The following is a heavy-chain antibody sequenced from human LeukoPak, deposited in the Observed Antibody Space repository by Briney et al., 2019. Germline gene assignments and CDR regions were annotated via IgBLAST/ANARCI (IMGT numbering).Heavy chain of an antibody. J-gene: IGHJ6*03. V-gene: IGHV4-39*07. CDR3: ARGNSDYYYYMDV. D-gene: IGHD2-21*01. CDR1: GGSISSSSYY. Sequence: TSSETLSLTCTVSGGSISSSSYYWGWIRQPPGKGLEWIGSIYYSGSTYYNPSLKSRVTISVDTSKNQFSLKLSSVTAADTAVYYCARGNSDYYYYMDVWGKGTTVTISS. CDR2: IYYSGST.